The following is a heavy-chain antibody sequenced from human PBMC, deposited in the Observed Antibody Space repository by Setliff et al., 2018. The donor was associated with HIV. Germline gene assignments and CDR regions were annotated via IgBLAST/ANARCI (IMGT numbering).Heavy chain of an antibody. D-gene: IGHD3-16*01. CDR3: ARKNYGGAFDI. J-gene: IGHJ3*02. CDR1: GGSINYYY. CDR2: IHPSGET. Sequence: SETLSLTCTVSGGSINYYYWSWIRQPPGKNPEYIGYIHPSGETYYSPSLMSRLTISLDTANNRFSLNLTSVTAADTAVYYCARKNYGGAFDIWGLGTMVTVSS. V-gene: IGHV4-59*01.